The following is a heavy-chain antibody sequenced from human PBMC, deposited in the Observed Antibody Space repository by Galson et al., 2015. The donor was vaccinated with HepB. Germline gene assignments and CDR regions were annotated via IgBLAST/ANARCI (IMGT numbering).Heavy chain of an antibody. J-gene: IGHJ5*02. V-gene: IGHV3-23*01. CDR3: AKEGSGYSYGYRGDWFDP. D-gene: IGHD5-18*01. CDR1: GFTFSSYA. Sequence: SLRLSCAASGFTFSSYAMGWVRQAPGKGLEWVSAISGSGGSTYYADSVKGRFTISRDNSKNTLYLQMNSLRAEDTAVYYCAKEGSGYSYGYRGDWFDPWGQGTLVTVSS. CDR2: ISGSGGST.